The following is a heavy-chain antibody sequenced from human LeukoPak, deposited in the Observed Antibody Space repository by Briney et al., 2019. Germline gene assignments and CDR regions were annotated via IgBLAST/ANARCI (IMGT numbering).Heavy chain of an antibody. J-gene: IGHJ4*02. V-gene: IGHV4-30-4*07. Sequence: SETLSLTCVVFGYSISSGGYSWNWIRQSPGKGLEWIGYIYHSGSTSYNPSLKSRVLISVDTSKNQFSLKLTSVTAADTAVYYCARGWGPAYCGGDCHRHFDHWGQGTLVTVSS. D-gene: IGHD2-21*02. CDR2: IYHSGST. CDR1: GYSISSGGYS. CDR3: ARGWGPAYCGGDCHRHFDH.